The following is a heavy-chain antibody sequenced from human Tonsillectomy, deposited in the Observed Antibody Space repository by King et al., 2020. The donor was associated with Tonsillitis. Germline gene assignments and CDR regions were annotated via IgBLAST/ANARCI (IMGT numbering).Heavy chain of an antibody. J-gene: IGHJ3*02. CDR2: ISYASTYT. CDR1: GFTFSDYY. V-gene: IGHV3-11*06. CDR3: ARVLTADAFDI. Sequence: VQLVESGGGLVKPGGSLRLSCAASGFTFSDYYMTWIRQAPGKGLEWVSYISYASTYTDYAGSVKGRFTISRDNAKDSLYLQINSLRAEDTAVYYCARVLTADAFDIWGQGTMVTVSS.